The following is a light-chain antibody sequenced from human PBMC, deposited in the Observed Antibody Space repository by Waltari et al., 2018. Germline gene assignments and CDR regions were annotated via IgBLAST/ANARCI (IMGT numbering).Light chain of an antibody. CDR3: QTGGHGTWV. V-gene: IGLV4-69*01. J-gene: IGLJ3*02. CDR2: VNSDGSH. CDR1: RGQTSTI. Sequence: QLVLIQLPSVSASLGPSLKLTCALTRGQTSTIVAWLPQQPEKGPRYLMKVNSDGSHSQGDEIPDRFSGSSSGAERYLTISSLQSEDEADYYCQTGGHGTWVFGGGTKLTVL.